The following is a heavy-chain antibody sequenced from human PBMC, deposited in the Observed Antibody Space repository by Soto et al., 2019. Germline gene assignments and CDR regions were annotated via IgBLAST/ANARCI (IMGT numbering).Heavy chain of an antibody. CDR1: GYPFTDYD. CDR2: INSYSGNT. CDR3: TRAPVALGDYFDY. J-gene: IGHJ4*02. Sequence: ASVKVSCKASGYPFTDYDINWVRQAPGQGLEWMGWINSYSGNTGYAQKFRGRVTMTSDTSLTSTYLELSSLTSDDTAVYYCTRAPVALGDYFDYWGQGTLVTAPQ. V-gene: IGHV1-8*01. D-gene: IGHD6-19*01.